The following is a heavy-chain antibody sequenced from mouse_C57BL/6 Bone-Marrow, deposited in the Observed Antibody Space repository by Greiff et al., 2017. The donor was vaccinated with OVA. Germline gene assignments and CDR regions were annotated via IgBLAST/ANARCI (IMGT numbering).Heavy chain of an antibody. CDR2: INPNNGGT. D-gene: IGHD2-3*01. CDR1: GYTFTDYY. CDR3: ARGYWDY. J-gene: IGHJ2*01. Sequence: EVQLQQSGPELVMPGASVKISCKASGYTFTDYYMNWVKQSHGQGLEWIGDINPNNGGTSYNQKFKGKATLTVDKSSSTAYMELRSLTSEDSAVYYCARGYWDYWGQGTTLTVSS. V-gene: IGHV1-26*01.